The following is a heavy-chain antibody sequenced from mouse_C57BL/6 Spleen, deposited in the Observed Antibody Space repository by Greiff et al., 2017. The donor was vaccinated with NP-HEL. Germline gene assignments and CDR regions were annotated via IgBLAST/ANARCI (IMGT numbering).Heavy chain of an antibody. Sequence: VQLQQPGAELVKPGASVKMSCKASGYTFTSYWITWVKQRPGQGLEWIGDIYPGSGSTNYNEKFKSKATLTVDTSSSTAYMQLSSLTSEDSAVYDCARRGMDWDWYFDVWGTGTTVTVSS. CDR2: IYPGSGST. CDR1: GYTFTSYW. V-gene: IGHV1-55*01. D-gene: IGHD4-1*01. J-gene: IGHJ1*03. CDR3: ARRGMDWDWYFDV.